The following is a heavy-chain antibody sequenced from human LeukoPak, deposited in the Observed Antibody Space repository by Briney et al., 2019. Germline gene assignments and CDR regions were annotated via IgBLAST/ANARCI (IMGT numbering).Heavy chain of an antibody. CDR1: GFTFSSCG. CDR3: AKAPRAGTPYYYYGMDV. CDR2: ISYDGSNK. D-gene: IGHD6-19*01. Sequence: GGSLRLSCAASGFTFSSCGMHWVRQAPGRGLEWVAVISYDGSNKYYADSVKGRFTISRDNSKNTLYLQMNSLRAEDTAVYYCAKAPRAGTPYYYYGMDVWGQGTTVTVSS. J-gene: IGHJ6*02. V-gene: IGHV3-30*18.